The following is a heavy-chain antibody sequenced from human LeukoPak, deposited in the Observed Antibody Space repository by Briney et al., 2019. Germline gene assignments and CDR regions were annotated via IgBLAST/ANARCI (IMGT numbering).Heavy chain of an antibody. CDR2: ISGSGGST. Sequence: GSLRLSCAASGFTFSSYAMSWVRQAPGKGLEWVSAISGSGGSTNYADSVKGRFTISRDNSKNTLYLQMNSLRAEDTAVYYCAKGTTAEYFQHWGQGTLVTVSS. CDR1: GFTFSSYA. CDR3: AKGTTAEYFQH. J-gene: IGHJ1*01. D-gene: IGHD1-14*01. V-gene: IGHV3-23*01.